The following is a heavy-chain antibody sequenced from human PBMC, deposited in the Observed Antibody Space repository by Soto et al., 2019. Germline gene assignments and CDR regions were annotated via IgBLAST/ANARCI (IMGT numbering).Heavy chain of an antibody. Sequence: QITLKESGPPLVKPTQTLTLTCTFSGFSLSTSGVGVGWIRQPPGKALEWLALIYWDDDKRYSPSLKSRLTIPXXTXKXXVVLTMPHMDPVDTATYYCAHRGKGGSYYEGYFDYWGQGTLVTVSS. CDR3: AHRGKGGSYYEGYFDY. CDR1: GFSLSTSGVG. J-gene: IGHJ4*02. CDR2: IYWDDDK. D-gene: IGHD1-26*01. V-gene: IGHV2-5*02.